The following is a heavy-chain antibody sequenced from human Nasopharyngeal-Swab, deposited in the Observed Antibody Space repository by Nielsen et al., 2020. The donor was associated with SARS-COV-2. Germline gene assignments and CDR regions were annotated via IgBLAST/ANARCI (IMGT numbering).Heavy chain of an antibody. D-gene: IGHD2-2*01. V-gene: IGHV4-34*01. CDR3: ARGGWGYCSSTSCFPFDY. J-gene: IGHJ4*02. CDR2: INHSGST. Sequence: WMREPTGERGEGIGEINHSGSTNYNPSLKSRVTISVDASKNQFSLKLSSVTAADTAVYYCARGGWGYCSSTSCFPFDYWGQGTLVTVSS.